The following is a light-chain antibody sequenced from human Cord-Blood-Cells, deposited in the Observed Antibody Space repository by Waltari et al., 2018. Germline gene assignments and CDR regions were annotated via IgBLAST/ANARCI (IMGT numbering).Light chain of an antibody. Sequence: EIVLTQSPSTLSLSPGERAPLSCRASQRVSSYLAWYQQKPGRAPRLLLYDASNRATGVPARFRGSGSVTGFTLTSSSLEPEDFAVYYCQRRGNWRTFGQGTKLEIK. CDR1: QRVSSY. J-gene: IGKJ2*02. CDR2: DAS. CDR3: QRRGNWRT. V-gene: IGKV3-11*01.